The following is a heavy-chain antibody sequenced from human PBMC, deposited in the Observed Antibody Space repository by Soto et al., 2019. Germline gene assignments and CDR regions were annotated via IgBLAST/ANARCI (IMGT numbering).Heavy chain of an antibody. V-gene: IGHV3-9*01. D-gene: IGHD3-10*01. J-gene: IGHJ4*02. CDR3: ARDVWSRASGPPDS. CDR2: ISWNSDTI. CDR1: GFTFDDYA. Sequence: EVQLVESGGGLVKPGGSLRLSCAASGFTFDDYAMHWVRQAPGKGLEWVTGISWNSDTIGYADSVKGRFTISRDNAKNSLYLQMNSLRAEDTAFYYCARDVWSRASGPPDSWGQGTLVTVSS.